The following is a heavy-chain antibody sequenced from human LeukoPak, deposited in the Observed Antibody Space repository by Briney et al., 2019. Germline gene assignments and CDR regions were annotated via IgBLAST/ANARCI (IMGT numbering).Heavy chain of an antibody. CDR3: ARSLVPAAYYGMDV. Sequence: GRSLRLSCAASGFTFSSYSMHWVRQAPGKGLEWVAVISYEGSNKYYADSAKGRVTIHRDNSKNTLYVQMKSLRAEDTAVYYCARSLVPAAYYGMDVWGQGAKVSVS. CDR2: ISYEGSNK. D-gene: IGHD2-2*01. V-gene: IGHV3-30-3*01. J-gene: IGHJ6*02. CDR1: GFTFSSYS.